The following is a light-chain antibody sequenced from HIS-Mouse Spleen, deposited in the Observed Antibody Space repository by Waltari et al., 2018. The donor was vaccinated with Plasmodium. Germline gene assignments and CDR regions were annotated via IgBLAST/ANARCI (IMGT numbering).Light chain of an antibody. V-gene: IGLV5-37*01. CDR1: SDINVGSYN. J-gene: IGLJ3*02. CDR2: YYSDSEK. CDR3: RIWASNASGV. Sequence: QPVLTQPPSSSASPGESARLTCTLPSDINVGSYNIYWYQQKPGSPPRYLLSYYSDSEKGQGSGAPSRFSEYKDASANSVIVLITGRQSEDEADYYCRIWASNASGVFGGGTKLTVL.